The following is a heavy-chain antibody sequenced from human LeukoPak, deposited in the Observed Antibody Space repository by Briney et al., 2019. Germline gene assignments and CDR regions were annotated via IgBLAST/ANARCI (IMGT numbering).Heavy chain of an antibody. V-gene: IGHV1-8*01. CDR2: MNPNSSNT. CDR3: AREGGYFDWLLYDYYYYMDV. D-gene: IGHD3-9*01. Sequence: RASVKVSCKDSGYTFTSYDINWVRQATGQGLEWMVWMNPNSSNTGYAQKFQGRVTMTRNTTISTAYMELSSLRSEDTAVYYCAREGGYFDWLLYDYYYYMDVWGKGTTVTISS. CDR1: GYTFTSYD. J-gene: IGHJ6*03.